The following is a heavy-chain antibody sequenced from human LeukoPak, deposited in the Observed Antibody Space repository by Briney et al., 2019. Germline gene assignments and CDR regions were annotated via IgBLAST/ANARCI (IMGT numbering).Heavy chain of an antibody. J-gene: IGHJ4*02. CDR2: ISAYNGNT. CDR1: GYTFTSYG. Sequence: GASVKVSCKASGYTFTSYGSSWVRQAPGQGLEWMGWISAYNGNTNYAQKLQGRVTMTTDTSTSTAYMELRSLRSDDTAVYYCDRDGFMLFREFPFDYWGEETLVTASS. CDR3: DRDGFMLFREFPFDY. V-gene: IGHV1-18*01. D-gene: IGHD3-10*02.